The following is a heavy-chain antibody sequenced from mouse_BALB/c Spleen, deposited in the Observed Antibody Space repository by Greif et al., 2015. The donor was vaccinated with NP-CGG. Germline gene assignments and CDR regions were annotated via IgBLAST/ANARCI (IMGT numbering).Heavy chain of an antibody. D-gene: IGHD4-1*01. Sequence: EVQRVESGPELVKPGASVKMSCKASGYTFTSYVMHWVKQKPGQGLEWIGYINPYNDGTKYNEKFKGKATLTSDKSSSTAYMELSSLTSEDSAVYYCARVGLYYYAMDYWGQGTSVTVSS. CDR1: GYTFTSYV. CDR3: ARVGLYYYAMDY. V-gene: IGHV1-14*01. CDR2: INPYNDGT. J-gene: IGHJ4*01.